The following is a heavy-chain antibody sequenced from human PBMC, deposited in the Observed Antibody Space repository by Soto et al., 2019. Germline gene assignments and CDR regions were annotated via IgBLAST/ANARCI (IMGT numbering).Heavy chain of an antibody. CDR1: GYSFTSYW. CDR2: IDPSDSYT. CDR3: GGSSWVYYYYGMDV. Sequence: GESLKISCKGSGYSFTSYWISWVRQMPGKGLEWLGRIDPSDSYTNYSPSFQGHVTISADKSISTAYLQWSSLKASDTAMYYCGGSSWVYYYYGMDVWGQGTTVTVSS. V-gene: IGHV5-10-1*01. D-gene: IGHD6-13*01. J-gene: IGHJ6*02.